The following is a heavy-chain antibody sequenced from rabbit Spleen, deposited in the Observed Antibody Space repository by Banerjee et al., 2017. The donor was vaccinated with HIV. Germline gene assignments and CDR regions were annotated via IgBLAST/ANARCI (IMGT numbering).Heavy chain of an antibody. CDR2: IYTGSSGT. Sequence: QSLEESGGDLVKPGASLTLTCTASGFSFSSSYYMCWVRQAPGKGLEWIGCIYTGSSGTYYASWAKGRFTISKTASTTVTLQMTSLTAADTATYFCVRGWSGGIDNYVDYFNLWGQGTLVTVS. CDR1: GFSFSSSYY. D-gene: IGHD4-2*01. CDR3: VRGWSGGIDNYVDYFNL. V-gene: IGHV1S40*01. J-gene: IGHJ4*01.